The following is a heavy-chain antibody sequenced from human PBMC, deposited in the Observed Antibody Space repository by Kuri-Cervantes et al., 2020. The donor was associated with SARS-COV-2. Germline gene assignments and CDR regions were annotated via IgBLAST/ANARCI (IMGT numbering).Heavy chain of an antibody. CDR3: ARDRTAAGLYYYYYGMDV. D-gene: IGHD6-13*01. CDR1: GFTFSSYAM. V-gene: IGHV4-4*02. J-gene: IGHJ6*02. Sequence: GSLRLSCAASGFTFSSYAMSWVRQAPGKGLEWIGEIYHSGSTNYNPSLKSRVTISVDKSKNQFSLKLSSVTAADTAVYYCARDRTAAGLYYYYYGMDVWGQGTTVTVSS. CDR2: IYHSGST.